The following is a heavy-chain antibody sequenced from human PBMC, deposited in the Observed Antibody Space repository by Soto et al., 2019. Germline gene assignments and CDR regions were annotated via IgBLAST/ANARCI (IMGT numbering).Heavy chain of an antibody. CDR2: VYPRDSDT. D-gene: IGHD4-17*01. V-gene: IGHV5-51*01. J-gene: IGHJ4*02. CDR1: GYIFIDYW. Sequence: GESLKISCKASGYIFIDYWIGWVRQMPGKGLEWMGIVYPRDSDTRYSPSFQGQVTISADQSINTAYLQWDSLKASDTAIYYCARPANTVADHFDLWGQGTPVTVSS. CDR3: ARPANTVADHFDL.